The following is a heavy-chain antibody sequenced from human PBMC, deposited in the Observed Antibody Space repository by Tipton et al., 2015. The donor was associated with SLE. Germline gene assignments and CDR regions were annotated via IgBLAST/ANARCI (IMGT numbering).Heavy chain of an antibody. CDR1: GGSFSGYY. D-gene: IGHD6-6*01. V-gene: IGHV4-34*01. J-gene: IGHJ4*02. Sequence: TLCLTCAVYGGSFSGYYWSWIRQPPGKGLEWIGEINHSGSTNYNPSLKSRVTISVDTSKNQFSLKLSSVTAADTAVYYCATGRGSSSSGHYWGQGTLVTVSS. CDR2: INHSGST. CDR3: ATGRGSSSSGHY.